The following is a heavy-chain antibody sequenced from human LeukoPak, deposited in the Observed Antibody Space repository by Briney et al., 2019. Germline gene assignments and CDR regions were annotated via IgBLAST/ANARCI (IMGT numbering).Heavy chain of an antibody. CDR2: LYTSGST. CDR1: GGSISSYY. J-gene: IGHJ5*02. D-gene: IGHD3-22*01. Sequence: SETLSLTCTVSGGSISSYYWSWIRQPAGKGLEWSGRLYTSGSTNYNPSLKSRVTMSVDTSKNQFSLTLSSVTAADTAVYYCARQYYDSSGYYREWFDPWGQGTLVTVSS. CDR3: ARQYYDSSGYYREWFDP. V-gene: IGHV4-4*07.